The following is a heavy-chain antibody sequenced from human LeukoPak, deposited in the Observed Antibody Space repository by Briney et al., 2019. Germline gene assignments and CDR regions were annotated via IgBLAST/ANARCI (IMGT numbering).Heavy chain of an antibody. J-gene: IGHJ3*02. D-gene: IGHD3-22*01. Sequence: SETLSLTCTVSGGSISSGGYYWSWIRQPPGKGLEWIGEINHSGSTNYNPTLKSRVTISVDTSKNQFSLKLSSVTAADTAVYYCARVLSHYYDSSGGTDAFDIWGQGTMVTVSS. CDR2: INHSGST. V-gene: IGHV4-39*07. CDR1: GGSISSGGYY. CDR3: ARVLSHYYDSSGGTDAFDI.